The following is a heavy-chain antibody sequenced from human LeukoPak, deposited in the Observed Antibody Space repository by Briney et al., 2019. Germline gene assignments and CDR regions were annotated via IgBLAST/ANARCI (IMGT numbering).Heavy chain of an antibody. Sequence: ASVKVSCKASGYTFTGFYMHWVRQAPGQGLEWMGWINPNSGGTNYAQKFQGRVTMTRDTSISTAYMELSRLRSDDTAVYYCARRGPERFLEWLRRGWAFAFDIWGQGTMVTVSS. CDR2: INPNSGGT. D-gene: IGHD3-3*01. CDR3: ARRGPERFLEWLRRGWAFAFDI. V-gene: IGHV1-2*02. J-gene: IGHJ3*02. CDR1: GYTFTGFY.